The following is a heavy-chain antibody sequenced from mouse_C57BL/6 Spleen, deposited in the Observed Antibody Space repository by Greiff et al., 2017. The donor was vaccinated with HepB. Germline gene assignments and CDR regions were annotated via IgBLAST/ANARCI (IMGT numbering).Heavy chain of an antibody. J-gene: IGHJ4*01. V-gene: IGHV1-50*01. CDR3: ARYYYGYYYAMDY. Sequence: VQLQQPGAELVKPGASVKLSCKASGYTFTSYWMQWVKQRPGQGLEWIGEIDPSDSYTNYNQKFKGKATLTVDTSSSTAYMQLSRLTSEDSAVYYCARYYYGYYYAMDYWGQGTSVTVSS. CDR1: GYTFTSYW. D-gene: IGHD1-1*01. CDR2: IDPSDSYT.